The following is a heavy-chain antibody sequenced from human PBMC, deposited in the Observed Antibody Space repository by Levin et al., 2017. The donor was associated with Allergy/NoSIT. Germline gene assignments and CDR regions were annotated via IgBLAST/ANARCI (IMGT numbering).Heavy chain of an antibody. V-gene: IGHV3-23*01. J-gene: IGHJ5*02. CDR2: ITTGRENT. Sequence: GGSLRLSCAASGFTLRNYDVSWVRQAPGKGLEWVSAITTGRENTYYADSVKGRFTISRDNSKNMLFLQMNSLRAEDTAIYYCASLNWNYAGNWFDPWGQGTLVTVSS. CDR1: GFTLRNYD. D-gene: IGHD1-7*01. CDR3: ASLNWNYAGNWFDP.